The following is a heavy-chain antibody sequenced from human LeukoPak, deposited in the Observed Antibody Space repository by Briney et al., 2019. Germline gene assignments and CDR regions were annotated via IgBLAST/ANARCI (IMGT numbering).Heavy chain of an antibody. CDR2: IRYDGHNK. Sequence: GRSLRLACAPSAFTFSSYGIHCVRHAPSNGLEWVAFIRYDGHNKYYADSVKGRLTISRDNSKNTLCLQMTSLRAKDTGVYYCAKDRFMHSSGWYFDYWGQGTLVTVSS. CDR3: AKDRFMHSSGWYFDY. CDR1: AFTFSSYG. D-gene: IGHD6-19*01. J-gene: IGHJ4*02. V-gene: IGHV3-30*02.